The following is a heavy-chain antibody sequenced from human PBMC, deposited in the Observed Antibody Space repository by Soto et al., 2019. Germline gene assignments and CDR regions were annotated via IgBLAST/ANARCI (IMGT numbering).Heavy chain of an antibody. CDR3: ARLGSCSRGRCYSQSYYSYDMDV. D-gene: IGHD2-15*01. J-gene: IGHJ6*04. CDR1: GYSFTNYW. V-gene: IGHV5-51*01. CDR2: VYPDDSDT. Sequence: GESLKISCKASGYSFTNYWVAWVRQMPGKGLEWMGIVYPDDSDTRYSPSFQGQVTISVDMSITTTYLQWSSLRASDTAMYYCARLGSCSRGRCYSQSYYSYDMDVWGKGTTANVS.